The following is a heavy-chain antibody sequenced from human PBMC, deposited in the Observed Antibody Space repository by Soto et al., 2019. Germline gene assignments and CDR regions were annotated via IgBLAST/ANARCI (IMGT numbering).Heavy chain of an antibody. D-gene: IGHD2-21*01. J-gene: IGHJ4*02. Sequence: GGSLRLSCAAPWFRFRSPSMKWVRQAPGEGLEWVSYISSSGSTIYYADSVKGRFTISRDNAKNSLYLQMNSLRDDDTAVYYCARGRGYCGGTNCYLDYWGQGALVTVSS. CDR3: ARGRGYCGGTNCYLDY. CDR2: ISSSGSTI. V-gene: IGHV3-48*02. CDR1: WFRFRSPS.